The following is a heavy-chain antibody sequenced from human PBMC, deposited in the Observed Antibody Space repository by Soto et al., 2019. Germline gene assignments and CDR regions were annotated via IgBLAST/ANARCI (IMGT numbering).Heavy chain of an antibody. Sequence: SETLSLTCTVSGVSLATGDYYWSWIRQPPGKGLEWIGRIYYSGYTSYNPSLRSRFSISVDTFKNQFFLKLTSVTAADTAVYYCARDQTYYFDKNYYHGMDVWGQGTTVTVSS. CDR2: IYYSGYT. CDR3: ARDQTYYFDKNYYHGMDV. CDR1: GVSLATGDYY. D-gene: IGHD3-22*01. V-gene: IGHV4-30-4*01. J-gene: IGHJ6*02.